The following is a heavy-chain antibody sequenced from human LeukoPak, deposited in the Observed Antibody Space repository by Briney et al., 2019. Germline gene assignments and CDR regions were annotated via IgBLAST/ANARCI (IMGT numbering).Heavy chain of an antibody. CDR3: ARGRFVESEWLRYDY. CDR1: GGSFSGYY. V-gene: IGHV4-34*01. D-gene: IGHD5-12*01. J-gene: IGHJ4*02. CDR2: INHSGST. Sequence: SETLSLTCVVYGGSFSGYYWSWIRQPPGKGLEWIGEINHSGSTNYNPSLKSRVTISVDTSKNQFSLKLSSVTAADTAVYYCARGRFVESEWLRYDYWGQGTLVTVSS.